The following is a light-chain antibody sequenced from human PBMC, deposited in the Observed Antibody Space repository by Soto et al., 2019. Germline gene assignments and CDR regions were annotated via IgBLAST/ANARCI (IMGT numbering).Light chain of an antibody. CDR1: SSDVGGYNY. Sequence: QSALTQPRSVSGSPRQSVTISCTGTSSDVGGYNYVSWYQQHPGKAPKLIIYAVSGRPSGVPDRFSGSKSGNTASLTISGLQADDEADYYCCSYAGYYTLVFGGGTKLIVL. CDR3: CSYAGYYTLV. CDR2: AVS. V-gene: IGLV2-11*01. J-gene: IGLJ2*01.